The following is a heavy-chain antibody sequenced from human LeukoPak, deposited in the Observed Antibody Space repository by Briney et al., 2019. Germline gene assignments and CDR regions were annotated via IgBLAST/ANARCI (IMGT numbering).Heavy chain of an antibody. V-gene: IGHV3-48*01. D-gene: IGHD1-26*01. Sequence: GGSLRLSCAASGFTFSSYSMNWVRQAPGKGLEWVSYISSSSSAIYYADSVKGRFTISRDNAKNSLYLQMNSLRAEDTAVYYCARGGGVSGSRKPYYFDYWGQGTLVTVSS. CDR3: ARGGGVSGSRKPYYFDY. CDR1: GFTFSSYS. J-gene: IGHJ4*02. CDR2: ISSSSSAI.